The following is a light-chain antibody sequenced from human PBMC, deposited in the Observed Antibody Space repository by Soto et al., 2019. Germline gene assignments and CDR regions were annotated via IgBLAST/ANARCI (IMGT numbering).Light chain of an antibody. J-gene: IGKJ3*01. V-gene: IGKV1-12*01. CDR1: QGIXXX. Sequence: PSSXXASXXDRVTITXXASQGIXXXLAWYQQKPGKAPKLLIYAASSLQSXXXXXXXXXXXXXXXXLXISSLQPEDFATYYCQQANSFPRTFGPGTKVXXK. CDR3: QQANSFPRT. CDR2: AAS.